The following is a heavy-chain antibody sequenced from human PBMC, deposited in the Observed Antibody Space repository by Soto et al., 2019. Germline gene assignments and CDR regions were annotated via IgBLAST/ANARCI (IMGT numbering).Heavy chain of an antibody. CDR3: ARDNIAAALWFDP. CDR1: DGSISSGSYY. CDR2: IYYSGST. J-gene: IGHJ5*02. D-gene: IGHD6-13*01. Sequence: SETLSLSCTVSDGSISSGSYYWSWNRQPPGKGLEWIGYIYYSGSTNYNPSLKSRVTISVDTSKNQFSLKLSSVTAADTAVYYCARDNIAAALWFDPWGQGNLVTVSS. V-gene: IGHV4-61*01.